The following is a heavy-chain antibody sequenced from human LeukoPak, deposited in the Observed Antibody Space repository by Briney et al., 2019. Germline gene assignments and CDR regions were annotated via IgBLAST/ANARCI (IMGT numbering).Heavy chain of an antibody. D-gene: IGHD2-2*01. Sequence: GGSLRLSCAASGFTFSSYGMYWLRHAPGKGLGLGAVISYDGSNKYYADSVKGRFTISTDNSKNTLYLQMNSLRAEHTGVYYCAKDLRGCSSTSCYPGYWGQGTLVTVSS. CDR1: GFTFSSYG. J-gene: IGHJ4*02. CDR3: AKDLRGCSSTSCYPGY. V-gene: IGHV3-30*18. CDR2: ISYDGSNK.